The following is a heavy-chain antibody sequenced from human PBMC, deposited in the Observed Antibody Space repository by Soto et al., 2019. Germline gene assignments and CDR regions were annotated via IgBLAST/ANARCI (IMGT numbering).Heavy chain of an antibody. CDR1: GYRFPNYW. D-gene: IGHD3-3*01. CDR2: IFPRDSDT. CDR3: ARHPPDDFWRVSSTYYFDY. J-gene: IGHJ4*02. V-gene: IGHV5-51*01. Sequence: GEPLKISCKGSGYRFPNYWIGWVRQMTGKGLEWMGIIFPRDSDTQYSPSFQGQVTISADTSSNTAYLQWSALKASDTAMYYCARHPPDDFWRVSSTYYFDYWGQGSLVTVPS.